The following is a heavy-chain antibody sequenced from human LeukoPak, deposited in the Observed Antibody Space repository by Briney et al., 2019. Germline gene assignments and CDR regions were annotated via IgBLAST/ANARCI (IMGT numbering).Heavy chain of an antibody. CDR3: ARFKRGTGFDY. CDR1: GGSITTTDGD. V-gene: IGHV4-39*01. J-gene: IGHJ4*02. D-gene: IGHD1-26*01. CDR2: ISSSGKA. Sequence: SETLSLTCAVSGGSITTTDGDWAWIRQPPGQGFEWIATISSSGKAYYYPSLMSRVTISVDTSKNQFSLDVTSVTAADTGLFYCARFKRGTGFDYWGRGILVIVS.